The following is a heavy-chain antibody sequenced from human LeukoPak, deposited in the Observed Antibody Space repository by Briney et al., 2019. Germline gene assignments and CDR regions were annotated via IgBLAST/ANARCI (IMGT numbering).Heavy chain of an antibody. V-gene: IGHV3-53*01. J-gene: IGHJ3*01. D-gene: IGHD3-16*02. CDR3: VKRLTLGDLSIKGAFAL. Sequence: GPLRLSCAASGFAVSSNYMSWVRQGPGKGLEWVAIIYNDGGTHYTDSVKGRFTISRDTSRNTLFLQMNSLRVEDSAMYYCVKRLTLGDLSIKGAFALWGQGTMVTVAS. CDR2: IYNDGGT. CDR1: GFAVSSNY.